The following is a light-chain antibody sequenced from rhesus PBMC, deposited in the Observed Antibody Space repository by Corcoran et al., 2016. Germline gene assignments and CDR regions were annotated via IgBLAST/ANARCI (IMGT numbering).Light chain of an antibody. CDR2: EVS. CDR1: SSDIGGYNR. Sequence: QAALTQSPSVSGSPGQSVTISCTGTSSDIGGYNRVSWYQQHPGNAPKLMIYEVSKRPSGVSDRFSGSKSGNTASLTISGLQAEDEADYYGSSYASTSAYIFGAGTRLTVL. J-gene: IGLJ1*01. V-gene: IGLV2-13*02. CDR3: SSYASTSAYI.